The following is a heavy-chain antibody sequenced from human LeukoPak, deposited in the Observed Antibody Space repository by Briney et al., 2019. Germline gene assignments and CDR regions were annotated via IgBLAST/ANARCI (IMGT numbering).Heavy chain of an antibody. CDR3: AITNCSSTSCYMTGPYFQH. V-gene: IGHV4-61*02. CDR1: GGSISSGSYY. D-gene: IGHD2-2*02. CDR2: IYTSGST. J-gene: IGHJ1*01. Sequence: PSETLSLTCTVSGGSISSGSYYWSWIRQPAGKGLEWIGRIYTSGSTNYNPSLKSRVTISVDTSKNQFSLKLSSVTAADTAVYYCAITNCSSTSCYMTGPYFQHWGQGTLVTVSS.